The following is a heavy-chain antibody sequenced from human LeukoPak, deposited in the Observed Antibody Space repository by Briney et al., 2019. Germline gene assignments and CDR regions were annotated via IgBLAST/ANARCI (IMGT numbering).Heavy chain of an antibody. D-gene: IGHD3-16*01. J-gene: IGHJ4*02. CDR1: GYSLGKNYY. Sequence: SETLSLTCAVSGYSLGKNYYWGWIRQPPGKGLEWIGRIYGTGSTSYNPSLMNRVTMSVDTSKNHFSLKLTSVTAADTAVYYCARYDSRGSASTRFDYWGQGILVSISS. CDR3: ARYDSRGSASTRFDY. CDR2: IYGTGST. V-gene: IGHV4-38-2*01.